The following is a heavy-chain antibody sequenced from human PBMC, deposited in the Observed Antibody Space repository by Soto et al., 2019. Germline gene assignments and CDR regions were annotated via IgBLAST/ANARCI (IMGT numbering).Heavy chain of an antibody. CDR1: GGSISSYY. CDR2: IYYSGST. V-gene: IGHV4-59*01. D-gene: IGHD3-10*01. CDR3: AIDPYDGGYWDY. Sequence: PSETLSLTCTVSGGSISSYYWSWIRQPPGKGLEWIGYIYYSGSTNYNPSLKSRVTISVDTSKNQFSLKLSSVTAADTAVYYCAIDPYDGGYWDYWGQGTLVTVSS. J-gene: IGHJ4*02.